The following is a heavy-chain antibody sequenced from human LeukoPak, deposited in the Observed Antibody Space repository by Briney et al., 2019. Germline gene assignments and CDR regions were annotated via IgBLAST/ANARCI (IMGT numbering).Heavy chain of an antibody. D-gene: IGHD3-22*01. CDR1: GYTFTGYY. CDR2: MNPNSGNT. CDR3: ARGTRYYYDSSGYHFDY. J-gene: IGHJ4*02. V-gene: IGHV1-8*02. Sequence: ASVKVSCKASGYTFTGYYMHWVRQAPGQGLEWMGWMNPNSGNTGYAQKFQGRVTMTRNTSISTAYMELSSLRSEDTAVYYCARGTRYYYDSSGYHFDYWGQGTLVTVSS.